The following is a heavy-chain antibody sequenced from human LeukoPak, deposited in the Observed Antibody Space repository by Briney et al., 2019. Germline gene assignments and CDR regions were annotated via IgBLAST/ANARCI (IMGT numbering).Heavy chain of an antibody. CDR1: GYTFGDYY. J-gene: IGHJ4*02. CDR3: ASSDSSGHCYLFDY. D-gene: IGHD3-22*01. V-gene: IGHV1-2*02. CDR2: INPNSGGR. Sequence: ASVKVSCKASGYTFGDYYMHWVRQAPGQGLEWMGWINPNSGGRNYAQNFQGRVTMTRDTSISTAYMELSRLRSDDTAVYYCASSDSSGHCYLFDYWGQGTLVTVSS.